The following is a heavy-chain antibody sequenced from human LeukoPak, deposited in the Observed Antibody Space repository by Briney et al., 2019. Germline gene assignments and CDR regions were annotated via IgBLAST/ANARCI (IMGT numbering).Heavy chain of an antibody. J-gene: IGHJ4*02. Sequence: PSGGPPRLSCGAAGFTFSSYSMTWVRRAPGEGLEWVSGNTADSGSTFYAHSVKGRFTIARDNSKNTLYLQTDSVRAEDTAVYYCAKGHYPDAYWAGDCYYSNWGQGTLVTVSS. V-gene: IGHV3-23*01. D-gene: IGHD2-21*02. CDR3: AKGHYPDAYWAGDCYYSN. CDR1: GFTFSSYS. CDR2: NTADSGST.